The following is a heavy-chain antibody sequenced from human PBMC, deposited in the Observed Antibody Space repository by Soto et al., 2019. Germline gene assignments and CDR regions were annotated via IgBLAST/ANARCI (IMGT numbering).Heavy chain of an antibody. J-gene: IGHJ4*02. D-gene: IGHD2-8*01. Sequence: ASVKVSCKASGYTFINHGISWVRQAPGQGLEWMGWVSGSNGNTKYAQKFQGRVTMTTETSTSTAYMELRNLRPDDTAVYFCARDLYPLAYYFDYWGQGTLVTVSS. CDR1: GYTFINHG. CDR3: ARDLYPLAYYFDY. V-gene: IGHV1-18*04. CDR2: VSGSNGNT.